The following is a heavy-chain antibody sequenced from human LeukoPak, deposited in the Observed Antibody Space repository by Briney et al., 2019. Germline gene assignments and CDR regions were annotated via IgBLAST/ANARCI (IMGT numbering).Heavy chain of an antibody. CDR3: TTEEGGMITFGGVIVIPNYYYGMDV. V-gene: IGHV3-15*01. Sequence: GGSLRLSCAASGFTFSNAWMSWVRQAPGKGLEWVGRIKSKTDGGTTDYAAPVKGRFTISRDDSKNTLYLQMNSLKTEDTAVYYCTTEEGGMITFGGVIVIPNYYYGMDVWGQGTTVTVSS. J-gene: IGHJ6*02. CDR2: IKSKTDGGTT. D-gene: IGHD3-16*02. CDR1: GFTFSNAW.